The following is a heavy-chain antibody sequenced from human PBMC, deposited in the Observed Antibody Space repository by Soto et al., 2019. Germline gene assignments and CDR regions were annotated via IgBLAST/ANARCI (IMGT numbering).Heavy chain of an antibody. Sequence: QVQLQESGPGLVKPSETLSLTCSVSGGSISGYYWSWIRQPPGKGLEWIGYIYDPGSTKDNPSLKSRVTISIDTSKNQFSLRLSSVTAADTAVYYCAREQWLVRGVFDYWGHGTLVTVSS. V-gene: IGHV4-59*01. CDR2: IYDPGST. CDR3: AREQWLVRGVFDY. J-gene: IGHJ4*01. CDR1: GGSISGYY. D-gene: IGHD6-19*01.